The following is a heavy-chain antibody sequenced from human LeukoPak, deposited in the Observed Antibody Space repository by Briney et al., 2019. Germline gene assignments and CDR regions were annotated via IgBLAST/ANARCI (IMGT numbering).Heavy chain of an antibody. CDR1: GGSISSSSYY. D-gene: IGHD3-22*01. CDR3: ARRNYYDSSGFPSYFDY. CDR2: IYYSGST. V-gene: IGHV4-39*01. Sequence: SETLSLTCTVSGGSISSSSYYWGWIRQPPGKGLEWIGSIYYSGSTYYNPSLKSRVTISVGTSKNQFSLKLSSVTAADTAVYYCARRNYYDSSGFPSYFDYWGQGTLVTVSS. J-gene: IGHJ4*02.